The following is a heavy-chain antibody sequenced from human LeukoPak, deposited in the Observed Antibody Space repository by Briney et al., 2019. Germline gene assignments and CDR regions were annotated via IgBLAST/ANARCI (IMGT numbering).Heavy chain of an antibody. D-gene: IGHD3-10*01. CDR1: GFTFSSYA. J-gene: IGHJ3*02. CDR2: ISGSGGST. Sequence: GGSLRLSCAASGFTFSSYAMSWVRQAPGKGLEWVSAISGSGGSTYYADSVKGRFTISRDNSKNTLYLQMNSLRAEDTAVYYCAKDLADITMGRGGDSDAFDICGQATMVTVSS. CDR3: AKDLADITMGRGGDSDAFDI. V-gene: IGHV3-23*01.